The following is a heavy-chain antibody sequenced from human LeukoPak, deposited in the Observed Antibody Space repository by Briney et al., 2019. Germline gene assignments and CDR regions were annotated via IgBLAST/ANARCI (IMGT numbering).Heavy chain of an antibody. D-gene: IGHD3-3*01. V-gene: IGHV1-8*03. CDR2: MNPNSGNT. CDR3: ARAAGPPQRRITIFGVVRRFPFYYYYMDV. J-gene: IGHJ6*03. Sequence: ASVKVSCKASGYTFTSYDINWVRQATGQGLEWMGWMNPNSGNTGYAQKFQGRVTITRNTSISTAHMELSSLRSEDTAVYYCARAAGPPQRRITIFGVVRRFPFYYYYMDVWGKGTTVTVSS. CDR1: GYTFTSYD.